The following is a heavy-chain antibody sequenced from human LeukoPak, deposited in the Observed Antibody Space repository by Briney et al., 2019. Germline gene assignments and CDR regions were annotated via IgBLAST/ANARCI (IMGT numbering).Heavy chain of an antibody. J-gene: IGHJ5*02. V-gene: IGHV3-74*01. CDR2: INTDTRGT. CDR3: ARSPFGDEFNWFDP. D-gene: IGHD3-10*01. Sequence: PGGSLRLSCAASGFTFTDYWMHWVRKAPGKGLVWVSIINTDTRGTYYADSVKGRFTISRDNAKNTLYLQMNSLRAEDTAVYYCARSPFGDEFNWFDPWGQGTLVTVSS. CDR1: GFTFTDYW.